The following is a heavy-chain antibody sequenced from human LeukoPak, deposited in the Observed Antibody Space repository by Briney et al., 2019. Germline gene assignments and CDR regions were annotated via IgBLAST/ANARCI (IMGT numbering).Heavy chain of an antibody. J-gene: IGHJ3*02. V-gene: IGHV3-23*01. D-gene: IGHD3-3*01. CDR3: ARDQRGFDDFWSGYFLGAFDI. Sequence: PGGSLRLSCVASGFTFSSYAMSWVRQAPGKGLEWVSGISGSGDTTYYADSVKGRFTISRDNSKNTPYLQMNSLRAEDTAVCYCARDQRGFDDFWSGYFLGAFDIWGQGTMVTVSS. CDR1: GFTFSSYA. CDR2: ISGSGDTT.